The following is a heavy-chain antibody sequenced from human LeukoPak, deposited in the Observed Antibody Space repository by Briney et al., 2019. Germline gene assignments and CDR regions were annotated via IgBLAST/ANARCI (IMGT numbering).Heavy chain of an antibody. V-gene: IGHV3-7*01. D-gene: IGHD3/OR15-3a*01. CDR1: GFTFSNYW. Sequence: GGSLRLSCAASGFTFSNYWMSWVRQAPGKGLEWVANIKQDGSEKYYVDSVKGRFTISRDNAKNSLYLQMSSLRAEDTAIYYCASGRQLGHWGQGTLVTVSS. CDR3: ASGRQLGH. CDR2: IKQDGSEK. J-gene: IGHJ5*02.